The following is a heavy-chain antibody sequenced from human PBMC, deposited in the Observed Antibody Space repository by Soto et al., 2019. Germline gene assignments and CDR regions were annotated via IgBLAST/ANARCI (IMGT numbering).Heavy chain of an antibody. CDR3: ARDLTSVGTVTYYFDY. CDR1: GFTFKSYG. J-gene: IGHJ4*02. V-gene: IGHV3-33*01. D-gene: IGHD5-18*01. CDR2: IWYDGSNK. Sequence: PGGSLKLSCAASGFTFKSYGMHWVRKAPGKGLEWVAVIWYDGSNKYYADSVKGRFTISRDNSKNTLYLQMNSLRAEDTAVYYCARDLTSVGTVTYYFDYWGQGTLVTVSS.